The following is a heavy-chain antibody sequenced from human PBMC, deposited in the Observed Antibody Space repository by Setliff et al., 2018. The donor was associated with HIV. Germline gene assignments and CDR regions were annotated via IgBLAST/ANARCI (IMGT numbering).Heavy chain of an antibody. J-gene: IGHJ4*02. D-gene: IGHD2-15*01. CDR3: AGTRFGGPAAAAVVGGRIDFDN. CDR1: GFIFTDYW. Sequence: GGSLRLSCVTSGFIFTDYWMSWVRQAPGKGLEWVANRRQDGGETHYVDSVRGRFTISRDNAKNSLYLQMNGLGAEDTALYYCAGTRFGGPAAAAVVGGRIDFDNWGQGNQVTVSS. V-gene: IGHV3-7*05. CDR2: RRQDGGET.